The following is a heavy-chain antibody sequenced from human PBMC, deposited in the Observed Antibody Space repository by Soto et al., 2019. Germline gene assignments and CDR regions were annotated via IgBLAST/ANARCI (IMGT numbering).Heavy chain of an antibody. D-gene: IGHD2-2*01. V-gene: IGHV1-3*01. J-gene: IGHJ5*02. Sequence: QVQLVQSGAEVKKPGASVKVSCKASGYTFTSYAMHWVRQAPGQRLEWMGWINAGNGNTKYSQKFQGRVTITRDTSASTAYMELSSLRSEDTAVYYCARDTKWVVPAARGGNWFDPWGQGTLVTVSS. CDR3: ARDTKWVVPAARGGNWFDP. CDR1: GYTFTSYA. CDR2: INAGNGNT.